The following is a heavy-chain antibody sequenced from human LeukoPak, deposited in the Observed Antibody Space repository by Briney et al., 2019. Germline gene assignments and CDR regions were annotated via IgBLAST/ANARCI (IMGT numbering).Heavy chain of an antibody. Sequence: SETLSLTCTVSGYSISSGYYWGWIRQPPGKGLEWIGSIYHSGSTYYNPSLKSRVTMSVDTSKNQFSLKLSSVTAADTAVYYCARSNSYGYAYYYYMDVWGKGTTVTVSS. CDR1: GYSISSGYY. CDR2: IYHSGST. D-gene: IGHD5-18*01. V-gene: IGHV4-38-2*02. CDR3: ARSNSYGYAYYYYMDV. J-gene: IGHJ6*03.